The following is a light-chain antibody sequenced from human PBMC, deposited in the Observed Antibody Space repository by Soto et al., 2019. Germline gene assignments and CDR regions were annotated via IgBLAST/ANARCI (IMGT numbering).Light chain of an antibody. J-gene: IGKJ1*01. CDR2: GAS. V-gene: IGKV3-15*01. CDR3: QQYNFWPRT. Sequence: DIVMTQSPATLSMSPGERTTLSCRASQSVSSNFAWYQQKPGQAPRLLITGASTRATGIPARFSGSGSGTDFTLTISSLQSEDFAVYYCQQYNFWPRTFGQGTKVDIK. CDR1: QSVSSN.